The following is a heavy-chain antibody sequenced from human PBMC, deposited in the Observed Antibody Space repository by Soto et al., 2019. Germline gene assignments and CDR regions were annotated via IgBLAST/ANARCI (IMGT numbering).Heavy chain of an antibody. J-gene: IGHJ6*02. V-gene: IGHV4-4*02. Sequence: QVQLQESGPGLVKPSGTLSLTCAVSGGSISSSNWWSWVRQPPGKGLEWIGEIYHSGSTNYNPSLKSRVTISXXKXKXXFSLKLSSVTAADTAVYYCARIAVAGSYYYYGMDVWGQGTTVTVSS. D-gene: IGHD6-19*01. CDR1: GGSISSSNW. CDR2: IYHSGST. CDR3: ARIAVAGSYYYYGMDV.